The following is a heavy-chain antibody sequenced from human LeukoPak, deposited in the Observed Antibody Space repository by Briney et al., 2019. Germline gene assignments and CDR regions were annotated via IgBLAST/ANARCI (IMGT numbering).Heavy chain of an antibody. CDR2: INPNSGGT. CDR1: GYTFTGYY. Sequence: ASVKVSCKASGYTFTGYYMHWVRQAPRQGLEWMGWINPNSGGTNYAQKFQGRVTMTRDTSISTAYMELSRLRSDDTAVYYCARVIGDYDFWSGYYWFDPWGQGTLVTVSS. V-gene: IGHV1-2*02. CDR3: ARVIGDYDFWSGYYWFDP. D-gene: IGHD3-3*01. J-gene: IGHJ5*02.